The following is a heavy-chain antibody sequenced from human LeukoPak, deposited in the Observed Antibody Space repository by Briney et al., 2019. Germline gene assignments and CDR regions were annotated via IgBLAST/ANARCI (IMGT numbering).Heavy chain of an antibody. D-gene: IGHD6-6*01. CDR2: INPSGGST. CDR3: ARDRGYSSSSDVDYFDY. J-gene: IGHJ4*02. CDR1: GGTFSSYA. V-gene: IGHV1-46*01. Sequence: GSSVKVSCKASGGTFSSYAISWVRQAPGQGLEWMGIINPSGGSTSYAQKFQGRVTMTRDMSTSTVYMELSSLRSEDTAVYYCARDRGYSSSSDVDYFDYWGQGTLVTVSS.